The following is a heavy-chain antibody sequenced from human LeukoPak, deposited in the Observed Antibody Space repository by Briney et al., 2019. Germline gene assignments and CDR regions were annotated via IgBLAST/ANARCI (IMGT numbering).Heavy chain of an antibody. CDR3: AKGAGNDYYDSSGYSSFDP. D-gene: IGHD3-22*01. Sequence: GGSLRLSCAASGFTFDDYAMHWVRQAPGKGLEWVSGISWNSGSIGYADSVKGRFTISRDNAKTSLYLQMNSLRAEDTALYYCAKGAGNDYYDSSGYSSFDPWGQGTLVTVSS. CDR1: GFTFDDYA. CDR2: ISWNSGSI. V-gene: IGHV3-9*01. J-gene: IGHJ5*02.